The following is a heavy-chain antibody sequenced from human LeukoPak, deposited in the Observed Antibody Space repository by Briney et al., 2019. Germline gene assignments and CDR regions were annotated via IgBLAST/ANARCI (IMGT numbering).Heavy chain of an antibody. D-gene: IGHD3-10*01. CDR2: IRYEGTSK. Sequence: PGGSLRLSCAASGFTFSSYGMHWVRQAPDKGLEWVAFIRYEGTSKYYADSVKGRFTISRDNSKNTLYLQMDCLRAEDTAVYYCAKDLLRDRWFGESWGQGTLVTVSS. CDR1: GFTFSSYG. J-gene: IGHJ5*02. V-gene: IGHV3-30*02. CDR3: AKDLLRDRWFGES.